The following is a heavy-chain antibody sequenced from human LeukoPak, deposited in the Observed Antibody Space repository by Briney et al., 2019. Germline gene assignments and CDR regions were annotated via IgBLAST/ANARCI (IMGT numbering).Heavy chain of an antibody. CDR1: GGSISSYY. J-gene: IGHJ6*04. D-gene: IGHD3-3*01. CDR3: ARGPEPDYDFWSGYLMDV. V-gene: IGHV4-59*12. Sequence: PSETLSLTCTVSGGSISSYYWSWIRQPPGKGLEWIGYIYYSGSTNYNPSLKSRVTISVDTSKNQFSLKLSSVTAADTAVYYCARGPEPDYDFWSGYLMDVWGKGTTVTVSS. CDR2: IYYSGST.